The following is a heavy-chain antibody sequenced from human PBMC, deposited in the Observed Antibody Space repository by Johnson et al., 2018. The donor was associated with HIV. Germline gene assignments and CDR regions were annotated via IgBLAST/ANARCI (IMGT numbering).Heavy chain of an antibody. J-gene: IGHJ3*02. CDR3: VRPAAAGRDDAFDI. V-gene: IGHV3-30-3*01. D-gene: IGHD6-13*01. CDR1: GFTFSSYA. Sequence: QEQLVESGGGVVQPGRSLRLSCAASGFTFSSYAMHWVRQAPGKGLEWVAVISYDENNKVYADSVKGRFTISRDNSKNTLYLQMNSLRAEDTAVYYCVRPAAAGRDDAFDIWGPGTMVTVSS. CDR2: ISYDENNK.